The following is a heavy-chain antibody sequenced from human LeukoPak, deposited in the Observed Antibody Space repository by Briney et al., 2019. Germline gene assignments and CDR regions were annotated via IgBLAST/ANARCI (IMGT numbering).Heavy chain of an antibody. D-gene: IGHD6-13*01. CDR3: AKDSNWAFDY. CDR1: GFIFRKYG. CDR2: IRNDGSSK. Sequence: PGGSLRLSCAASGFIFRKYGIHWVRQDPGKGLEWVAFIRNDGSSKYYAHSVKGRFNISRDSSKNTAYLQMNSLRPEDTGLYYCAKDSNWAFDYWGQGTRVIVSS. J-gene: IGHJ4*02. V-gene: IGHV3-30*02.